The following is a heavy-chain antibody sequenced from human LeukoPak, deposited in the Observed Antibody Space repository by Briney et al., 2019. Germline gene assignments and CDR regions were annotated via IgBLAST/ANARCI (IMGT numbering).Heavy chain of an antibody. Sequence: ASVKVSCKASGYTFTGYDINWVRQATGQGLEWMGWMNPNSGNTGYAQKFQGRVTMTRNTSISTAYMELSSLRSEDTAVYYCARGMPYGSGSSSSFDYWGQGTLVTVSS. D-gene: IGHD3-10*01. CDR3: ARGMPYGSGSSSSFDY. CDR2: MNPNSGNT. CDR1: GYTFTGYD. J-gene: IGHJ4*02. V-gene: IGHV1-8*01.